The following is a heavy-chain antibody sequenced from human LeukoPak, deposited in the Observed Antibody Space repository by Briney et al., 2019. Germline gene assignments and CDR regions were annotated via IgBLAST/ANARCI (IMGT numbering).Heavy chain of an antibody. CDR3: ASTEWGGYYYYYMDV. J-gene: IGHJ6*03. Sequence: PGGSLRLSCAASGFTFSSYGMHWVRQAPGKGLEWVAVIWYDGSNKYYADSVKGRFTISRDNSKNTLYLQMNSLRAADTAVYYCASTEWGGYYYYYMDVWGKGTTVTVSS. CDR2: IWYDGSNK. V-gene: IGHV3-33*01. CDR1: GFTFSSYG. D-gene: IGHD3-16*01.